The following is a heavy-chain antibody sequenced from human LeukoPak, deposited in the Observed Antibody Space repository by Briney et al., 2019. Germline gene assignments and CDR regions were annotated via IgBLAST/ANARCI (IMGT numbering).Heavy chain of an antibody. D-gene: IGHD3-10*01. CDR2: IYHSGST. Sequence: PSETLSLTCTVSGYSISSGYYWGWIRQPPGTGLEWIGSIYHSGSTYYNPSLKSRVTISVDTSKNQLSLKLSSVTAADPAVYYCAGVLNLVRGGNWFDPWGQGNLGTVSS. J-gene: IGHJ5*02. CDR1: GYSISSGYY. CDR3: AGVLNLVRGGNWFDP. V-gene: IGHV4-38-2*02.